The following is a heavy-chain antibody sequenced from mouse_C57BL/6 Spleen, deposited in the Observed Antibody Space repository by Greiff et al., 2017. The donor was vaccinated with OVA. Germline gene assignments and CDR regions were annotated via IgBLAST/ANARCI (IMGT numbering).Heavy chain of an antibody. V-gene: IGHV1-39*01. CDR3: ARGNYGDYAMDD. J-gene: IGHJ4*01. Sequence: VQLKQSGPELVKPGASVKISCTASGYSFTDYNMNWVKQSNGKSLEWIGVINPNYGTTSYNQKFNGKATLTVDQSSSTAYMQLNSLTAEDSADYYGARGNYGDYAMDDWGQGTSGTGSS. CDR2: INPNYGTT. CDR1: GYSFTDYN. D-gene: IGHD1-1*01.